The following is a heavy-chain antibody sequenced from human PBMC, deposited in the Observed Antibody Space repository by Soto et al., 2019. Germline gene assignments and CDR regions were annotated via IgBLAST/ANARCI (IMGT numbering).Heavy chain of an antibody. D-gene: IGHD3-16*01. CDR3: AMVDVYVTPSPQDV. Sequence: QVPLVRSGAEVKNPGASVKVSCKASGYTFTRYGIGWARQAPGQGLEWMGWINTYNGNTNYAQNVQGRVTLTTDTSTSTAYMELRSLRSNDTAIYYCAMVDVYVTPSPQDVWGQGTTVIVSS. J-gene: IGHJ6*02. CDR2: INTYNGNT. CDR1: GYTFTRYG. V-gene: IGHV1-18*01.